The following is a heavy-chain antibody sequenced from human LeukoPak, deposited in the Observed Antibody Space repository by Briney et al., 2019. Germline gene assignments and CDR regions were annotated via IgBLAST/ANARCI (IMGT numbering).Heavy chain of an antibody. CDR1: GFTFRTCA. CDR3: VKDKDIVVVPSAIDF. D-gene: IGHD2-2*02. V-gene: IGHV3-23*01. J-gene: IGHJ4*02. CDR2: ISGSGDRT. Sequence: GGSLRLSCVASGFTFRTCAMTWVRQGPGKGLEWVSAISGSGDRTFYADSVKGRFTISRDNSKNTLFLQMNSLRAEDTAIYYCVKDKDIVVVPSAIDFWGQGTLVTVSS.